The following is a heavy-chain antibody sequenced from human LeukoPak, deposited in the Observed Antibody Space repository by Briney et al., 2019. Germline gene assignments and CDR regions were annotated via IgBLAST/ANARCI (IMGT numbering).Heavy chain of an antibody. CDR2: IKQDGSEK. CDR1: GFTFSNYW. J-gene: IGHJ4*02. Sequence: GGSLRLSCVASGFTFSNYWMNWVRQAPGKGLEWVAHIKQDGSEKFYVDSVKGRFTISRDNAKNSLYLQMNSLRAEDTAVYYCARDDQERQXLVPDYWGQGXLXTXSS. CDR3: ARDDQERQXLVPDY. V-gene: IGHV3-7*01. D-gene: IGHD6-13*01.